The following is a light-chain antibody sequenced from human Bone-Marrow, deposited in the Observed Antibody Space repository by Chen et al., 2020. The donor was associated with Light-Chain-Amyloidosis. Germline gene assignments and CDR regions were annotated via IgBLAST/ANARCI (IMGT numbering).Light chain of an antibody. V-gene: IGLV1-47*01. Sequence: QSVLTQPPSASGTPGQRVTISCSGSSSNIGSNYVYWYQQLPGTAPTLLIYRNNQRPSGVPDRFSGSKSGTSASLAISGLRSEDEADYYCAAWDDSLSGWLFGGGTKLTVL. J-gene: IGLJ3*02. CDR2: RNN. CDR1: SSNIGSNY. CDR3: AAWDDSLSGWL.